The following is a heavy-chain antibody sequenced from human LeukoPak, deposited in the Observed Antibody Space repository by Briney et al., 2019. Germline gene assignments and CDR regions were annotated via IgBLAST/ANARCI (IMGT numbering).Heavy chain of an antibody. J-gene: IGHJ4*02. V-gene: IGHV3-9*01. CDR1: GFTFDDNA. Sequence: GGSLRLSCAASGFTFDDNAMHWVRQAPGKGLEWVSGISWNSGNIGYADSVKGRFTISRDNAKNYLYLQMNSLRAEDTAFYYCAKDRGYFDTGPFDYWGQGTLVTVSS. D-gene: IGHD3-9*01. CDR2: ISWNSGNI. CDR3: AKDRGYFDTGPFDY.